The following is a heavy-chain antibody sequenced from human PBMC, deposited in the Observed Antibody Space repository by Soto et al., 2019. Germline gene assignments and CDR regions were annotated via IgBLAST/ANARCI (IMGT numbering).Heavy chain of an antibody. V-gene: IGHV1-18*01. CDR2: ISAYNGNT. CDR3: ARDILFGVGYYYYYYGMDV. CDR1: GYTFTSYG. Sequence: ASVKVSCKASGYTFTSYGISWVRQAPGQGLEWMGWISAYNGNTNYAQKLQGRVTMTTDTSTSTAYMELRSLRSDDTAVYYCARDILFGVGYYYYYYGMDVWGQGTTVTVS. J-gene: IGHJ6*02. D-gene: IGHD3-3*01.